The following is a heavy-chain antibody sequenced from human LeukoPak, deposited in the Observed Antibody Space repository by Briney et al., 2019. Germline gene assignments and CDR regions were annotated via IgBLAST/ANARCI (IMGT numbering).Heavy chain of an antibody. D-gene: IGHD5-12*01. Sequence: GGSLRLSCAASGFTFGTFSMNWVRQAPGEGLEWVSSISSSGSKIYYADSAQGRFTISRDNAKSSLYLQMNSLRAEDTAVYYCARARYSGYDLQQPHYNWFDPRGQGTLVTVSS. V-gene: IGHV3-21*01. CDR1: GFTFGTFS. CDR2: ISSSGSKI. J-gene: IGHJ5*02. CDR3: ARARYSGYDLQQPHYNWFDP.